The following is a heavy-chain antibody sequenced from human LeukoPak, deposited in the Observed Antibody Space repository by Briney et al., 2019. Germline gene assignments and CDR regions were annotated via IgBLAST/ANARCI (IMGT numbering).Heavy chain of an antibody. CDR2: ISTSGSTM. J-gene: IGHJ4*02. CDR3: AKCDGFDNWNPCPFDY. V-gene: IGHV3-48*01. CDR1: GFTFSSYS. Sequence: GGSLRLSCAASGFTFSSYSMNWVRQAPGKGLEWVSYISTSGSTMYYADSVKGRFTVSRDNSRNTLYLQMNSLRAEDTALYFCAKCDGFDNWNPCPFDYWGQGTLVTVSS. D-gene: IGHD1-20*01.